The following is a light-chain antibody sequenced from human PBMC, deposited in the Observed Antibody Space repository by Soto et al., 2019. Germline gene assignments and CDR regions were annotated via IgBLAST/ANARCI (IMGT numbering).Light chain of an antibody. CDR3: QQYNNWWT. J-gene: IGKJ1*01. V-gene: IGKV3-15*01. Sequence: EIVMTQSPATLSVSPGERATLYCRASQSVNSKLAWYQQKPGRAPRLLIYGASTRATGIPARFSGSGSGTEFTLTISSLQSEDFAVYYCQQYNNWWTFGQGTKVDIK. CDR2: GAS. CDR1: QSVNSK.